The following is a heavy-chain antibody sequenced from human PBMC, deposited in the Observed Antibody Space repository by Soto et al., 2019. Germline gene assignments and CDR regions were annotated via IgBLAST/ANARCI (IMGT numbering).Heavy chain of an antibody. D-gene: IGHD6-19*01. CDR1: GYSLTSYW. V-gene: IGHV5-10-1*01. CDR2: IDPSDSYT. J-gene: IGHJ6*02. CDR3: AGLVPVGSYSSGWYYYYGMDV. Sequence: GESLKISCKGSGYSLTSYWISWVRQMPGKGLEWMGRIDPSDSYTNYSPSFQGHVTISADKSISTAYLQWSSLKASDTAMYYCAGLVPVGSYSSGWYYYYGMDVWGQGTTVTVSS.